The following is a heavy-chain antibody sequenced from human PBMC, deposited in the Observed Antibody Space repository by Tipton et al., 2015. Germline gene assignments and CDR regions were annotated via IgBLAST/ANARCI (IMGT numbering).Heavy chain of an antibody. CDR2: IQYSGST. J-gene: IGHJ4*02. D-gene: IGHD3-22*01. Sequence: TLSLTCTVSSDSINKYYWGWIRQPPGKELEWIGYIQYSGSTNYNPSLKSRVTISVDTSKTQFSLKMSSVTASDTAMYYCARQGEYQSDSRGYYFPFDFWAQGALVTVSS. CDR3: ARQGEYQSDSRGYYFPFDF. V-gene: IGHV4-59*08. CDR1: SDSINKYY.